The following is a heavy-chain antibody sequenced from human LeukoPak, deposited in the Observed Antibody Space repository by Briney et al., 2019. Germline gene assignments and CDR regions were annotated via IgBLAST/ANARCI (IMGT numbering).Heavy chain of an antibody. V-gene: IGHV5-51*01. Sequence: GESLKISCKGSGYRFTSYWIGWVRQMPGKGLEWMGIIYPGDSDTRYSPSFQGQVTISADKSISTAYLQWSSLKASDTAMYYCARHVYSSSWDYYYYYMDVWGKGTTVTISS. CDR3: ARHVYSSSWDYYYYYMDV. CDR2: IYPGDSDT. D-gene: IGHD6-13*01. CDR1: GYRFTSYW. J-gene: IGHJ6*03.